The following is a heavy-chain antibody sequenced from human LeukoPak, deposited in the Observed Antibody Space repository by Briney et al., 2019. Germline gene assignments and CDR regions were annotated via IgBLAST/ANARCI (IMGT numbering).Heavy chain of an antibody. J-gene: IGHJ4*02. D-gene: IGHD2-21*02. CDR1: GASISSYNYC. CDR2: IYYSVTT. CDR3: ARHAVTEVRHSNQFDY. Sequence: PSETLSLTCTVSGASISSYNYCWGWMRQPPGKGLEWIGTIYYSVTTYYNPSLKSRVTISIDTSKNQFSLKLSSVTAADTAVYYCARHAVTEVRHSNQFDYWGQGTLVTVSS. V-gene: IGHV4-39*01.